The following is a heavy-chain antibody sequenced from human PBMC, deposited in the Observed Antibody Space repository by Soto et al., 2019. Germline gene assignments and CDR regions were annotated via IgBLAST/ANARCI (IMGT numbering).Heavy chain of an antibody. Sequence: GGSLRLSCAASGSILRGYGMHWVRQAPGKGLEWVAVIRYDGSNINYADSVMGRFTISRDNSKNTLYLEMNSLRAEDTAVYYCASDGIGCTTLRGYLDYCGQGNLDTGSS. CDR3: ASDGIGCTTLRGYLDY. J-gene: IGHJ4*02. CDR1: GSILRGYG. V-gene: IGHV3-33*01. CDR2: IRYDGSNI. D-gene: IGHD2-8*01.